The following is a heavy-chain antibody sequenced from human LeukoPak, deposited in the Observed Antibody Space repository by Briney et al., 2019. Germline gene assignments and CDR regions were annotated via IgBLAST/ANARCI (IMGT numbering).Heavy chain of an antibody. J-gene: IGHJ6*04. CDR2: VSDSGTRT. CDR3: ARPGCGGNCYYRMDV. D-gene: IGHD2-21*01. Sequence: GGSLRLSCAASGFTFSSYAMSWVRQAPGKGLEWVSAVSDSGTRTFYADSVKGRFAISRDNSRNTLFLQMNSLRADDTAVYYCARPGCGGNCYYRMDVWGKGATVTVSS. V-gene: IGHV3-23*01. CDR1: GFTFSSYA.